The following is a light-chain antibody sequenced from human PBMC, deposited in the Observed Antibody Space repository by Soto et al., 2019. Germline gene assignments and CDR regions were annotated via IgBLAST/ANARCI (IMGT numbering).Light chain of an antibody. CDR1: SNDVDTYNY. J-gene: IGLJ1*01. CDR3: SSYTTTTFHF. CDR2: EVS. V-gene: IGLV2-14*01. Sequence: QSVLTEPASVSGSPGQSITISCTGTSNDVDTYNYVSWYQQHPGKAPKLMIFEVSYRPSGVSDRFSGSKSGNTASLTISRLQAEDEADYYCSSYTTTTFHFFGAGTKLTVL.